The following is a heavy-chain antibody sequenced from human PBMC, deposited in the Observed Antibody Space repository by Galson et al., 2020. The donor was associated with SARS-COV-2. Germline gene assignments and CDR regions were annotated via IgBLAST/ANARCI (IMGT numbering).Heavy chain of an antibody. Sequence: SVPVSCLASVYTLTGYYMHGVRPAPAKGLAWVGWINSNSGCSHYAHKLQDRVIMTRDTSISTAYMELSRLRSDDTAVYYCASDRLWSDRDACDIWGQGTMVTVSS. CDR1: VYTLTGYY. J-gene: IGHJ3*02. V-gene: IGHV1-2*02. D-gene: IGHD3-10*01. CDR2: INSNSGCS. CDR3: ASDRLWSDRDACDI.